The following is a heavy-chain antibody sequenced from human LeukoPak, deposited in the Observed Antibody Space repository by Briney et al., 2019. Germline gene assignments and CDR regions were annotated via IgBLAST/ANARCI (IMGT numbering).Heavy chain of an antibody. V-gene: IGHV3-7*03. D-gene: IGHD2-15*01. CDR1: GFTFSSYW. CDR2: IKQDGSEK. Sequence: GGSLRLSCAASGFTFSSYWMSWVRQAPGKGLEWVANIKQDGSEKYYVDSVKGRFTISRDNAKNSLYLQMNSLRAEDTAVYYCTLGYCSGGGCYSAYWGQGTLVTVSS. CDR3: TLGYCSGGGCYSAY. J-gene: IGHJ4*02.